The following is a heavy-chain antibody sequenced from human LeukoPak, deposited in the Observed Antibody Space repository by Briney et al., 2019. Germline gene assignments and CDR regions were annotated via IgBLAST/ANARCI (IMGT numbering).Heavy chain of an antibody. J-gene: IGHJ3*02. V-gene: IGHV3-30*04. CDR2: ISYDGSNK. Sequence: GRSLRLSCAASGFTFSSYAMHWVRQAPGKGLEWVAVISYDGSNKYYADSVKGRFTISRDNSKNTLYLQMNSLRAEDTAVYYCARALLYGDSRTSRGDAFDIWGQGTMVTVSS. CDR3: ARALLYGDSRTSRGDAFDI. D-gene: IGHD4-17*01. CDR1: GFTFSSYA.